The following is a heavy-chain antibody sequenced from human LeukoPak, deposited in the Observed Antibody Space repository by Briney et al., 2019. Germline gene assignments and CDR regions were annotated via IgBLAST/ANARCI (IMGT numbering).Heavy chain of an antibody. J-gene: IGHJ3*02. Sequence: TSETLSLTCAVYGGSFGGYYWSWIRQPPGKGLEWIGEINDSGSSNYIPSLKSRVTMSVDTSKNQFSLKLSSVTAADTAVYYCARASITRVAFDIWGQGTMVTVSS. CDR1: GGSFGGYY. D-gene: IGHD3-10*01. CDR2: INDSGSS. CDR3: ARASITRVAFDI. V-gene: IGHV4-34*01.